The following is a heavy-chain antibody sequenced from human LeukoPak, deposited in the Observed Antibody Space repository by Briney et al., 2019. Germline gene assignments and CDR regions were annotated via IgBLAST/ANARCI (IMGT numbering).Heavy chain of an antibody. CDR2: ITWDGGAT. CDR3: AKSDNPWEPVNPFDY. J-gene: IGHJ4*02. CDR1: EFTFDDFS. Sequence: EGSLRLPCAASEFTFDDFSVNWVRQAPGTGLEWVSLITWDGGATYYADSVKGRFTISRDNSKNSLYLQMNSLRTEDTAVYYCAKSDNPWEPVNPFDYWGQGTLVTVSS. D-gene: IGHD1-26*01. V-gene: IGHV3-43*01.